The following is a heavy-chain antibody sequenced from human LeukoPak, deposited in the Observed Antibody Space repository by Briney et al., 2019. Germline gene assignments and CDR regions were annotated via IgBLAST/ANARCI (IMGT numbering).Heavy chain of an antibody. J-gene: IGHJ3*02. CDR3: ARVRNDAFDI. Sequence: SETLSLTCTVSGGSISSYYWSWIRQPPGKGLEWIGYIHYSGSTNYNPSLKSRVTISVDTSKNQFSLKLSSVTAADTAVYYCARVRNDAFDIWGQGTMVTVSS. V-gene: IGHV4-59*01. CDR2: IHYSGST. CDR1: GGSISSYY.